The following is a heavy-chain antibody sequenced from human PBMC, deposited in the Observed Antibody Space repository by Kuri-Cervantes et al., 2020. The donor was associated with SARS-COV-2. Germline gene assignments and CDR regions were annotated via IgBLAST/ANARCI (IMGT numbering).Heavy chain of an antibody. CDR3: AREGAISGAFDI. CDR2: INQHGSDK. CDR1: GFTFSTYY. Sequence: ETLSLTCAASGFTFSTYYMSWVRQAPGKGLEWVANINQHGSDKYYVGSVEGRFTISRDNAKNSLHLQLNSLRAEDTAVYYCAREGAISGAFDIWGQGTMVTVSS. V-gene: IGHV3-7*01. D-gene: IGHD2-2*01. J-gene: IGHJ3*02.